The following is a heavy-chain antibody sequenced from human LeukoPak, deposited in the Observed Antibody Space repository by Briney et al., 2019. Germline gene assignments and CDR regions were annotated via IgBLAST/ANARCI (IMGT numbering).Heavy chain of an antibody. V-gene: IGHV4-38-2*02. J-gene: IGHJ6*02. CDR1: GYSISSGYY. CDR2: IYHSGST. Sequence: PSETLSLTCTVSGYSISSGYYWGWIRQPPGKGLEWIGSIYHSGSTYYNPSLKSRVTISVDTSKNQFSLKLSSVTAADTAVYYCARLARVGVAGTYNYHSMDVWGQGTTVTVSS. CDR3: ARLARVGVAGTYNYHSMDV. D-gene: IGHD6-19*01.